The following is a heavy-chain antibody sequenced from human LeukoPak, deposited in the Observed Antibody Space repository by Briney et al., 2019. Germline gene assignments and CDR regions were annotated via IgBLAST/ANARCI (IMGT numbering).Heavy chain of an antibody. Sequence: ASVKVSCKASGYTFTSYYMHWVRQAPGQGLEWMGIINPSGGSTSYAQKFQGRVTMTRDTSTSTVYMELSSLRSEDTAVYYCARGPDAGYGDYLSHYYYYYYMGVWGKGTTVTVSS. CDR3: ARGPDAGYGDYLSHYYYYYYMGV. J-gene: IGHJ6*03. D-gene: IGHD4-17*01. CDR1: GYTFTSYY. V-gene: IGHV1-46*01. CDR2: INPSGGST.